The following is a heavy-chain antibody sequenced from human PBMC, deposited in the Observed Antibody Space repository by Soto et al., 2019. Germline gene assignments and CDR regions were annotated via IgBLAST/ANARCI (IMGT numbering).Heavy chain of an antibody. D-gene: IGHD6-19*01. Sequence: TLSLSCALSGYSVSRNSAAWNWIRQSPSRGLEWLGRTYYRSKWYNDYAVSVKSRITINPDTSKNQFSLQLNSVTPEDTAVYYCARRYSSGWYYFDYWGQGTLVTVSS. CDR3: ARRYSSGWYYFDY. V-gene: IGHV6-1*01. CDR2: TYYRSKWYN. CDR1: GYSVSRNSAA. J-gene: IGHJ4*02.